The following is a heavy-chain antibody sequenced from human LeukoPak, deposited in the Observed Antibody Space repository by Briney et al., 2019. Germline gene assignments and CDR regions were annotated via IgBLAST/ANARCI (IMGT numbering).Heavy chain of an antibody. V-gene: IGHV3-48*01. CDR2: IGSSRSTI. CDR3: ARDSQWLVSSHRSYFDY. CDR1: GFTFSSYS. Sequence: GGSLRLSCAASGFTFSSYSMNWVRQAPGKGLEWVSYIGSSRSTIYYADSVKGRFTISRDNAKNSLYLQVNSLRAEDTAVYYCARDSQWLVSSHRSYFDYWGQGTLVTVSS. D-gene: IGHD6-19*01. J-gene: IGHJ4*02.